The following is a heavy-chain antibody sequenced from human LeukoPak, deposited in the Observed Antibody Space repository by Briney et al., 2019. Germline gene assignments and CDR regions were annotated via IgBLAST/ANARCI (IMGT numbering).Heavy chain of an antibody. V-gene: IGHV3-30*18. J-gene: IGHJ4*02. CDR1: GFTFSSYG. Sequence: GGSLRLSCVASGFTFSSYGMHWVRQAPGEGLEWVAVISDDGSKKYYVDSVKGRFTISRDNSKNTLDLQMNSLRAEDTAVYYCAKDGQGLTYYFDYWGQGTLVTVSS. CDR2: ISDDGSKK. CDR3: AKDGQGLTYYFDY. D-gene: IGHD3-16*01.